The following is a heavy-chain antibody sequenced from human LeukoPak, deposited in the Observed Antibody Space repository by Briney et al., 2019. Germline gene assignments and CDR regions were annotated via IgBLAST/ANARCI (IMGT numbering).Heavy chain of an antibody. CDR3: ARDGWWLTV. V-gene: IGHV3-48*03. CDR1: GFTFSSYE. Sequence: GGSLRLSCAASGFTFSSYEMNWVRQAPGKGLEGLSYIRSSGSTIYYADSVKGRFPISRDNAKNSLYLQMNSLRAEDTAVYYCARDGWWLTVWGQGTLVTVSS. D-gene: IGHD2-21*01. J-gene: IGHJ4*02. CDR2: IRSSGSTI.